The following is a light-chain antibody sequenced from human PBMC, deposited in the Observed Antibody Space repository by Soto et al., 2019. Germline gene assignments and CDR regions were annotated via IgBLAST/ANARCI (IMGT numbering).Light chain of an antibody. V-gene: IGKV3-20*01. CDR3: QQYGSSPFT. J-gene: IGKJ3*01. Sequence: EIVLTQSPGTLSLSPGERATLSCRASQSVSSNFLAWYQHKPGQAPRLLIYDASSRATGIPDRFSGSGSGTDFTLTITRLEPEDFSVYYCQQYGSSPFTLGPGTKVDIK. CDR2: DAS. CDR1: QSVSSNF.